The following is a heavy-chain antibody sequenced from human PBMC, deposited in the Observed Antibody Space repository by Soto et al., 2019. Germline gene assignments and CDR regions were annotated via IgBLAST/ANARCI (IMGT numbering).Heavy chain of an antibody. V-gene: IGHV1-69*08. CDR3: XXXXXXXXXXXXXXXXX. CDR2: VIPIVGTA. CDR1: GGTFTSYA. Sequence: QVQLVQSGSEVKTPGSSVRVSCKASGGTFTSYAISWVRQAPGQGLAWMGRVIPIVGTAKYAQKFQGRVTITADKSTSTAYMELSSXKSEXXXXXXXXXXXXXXXXXXXXXXXXXGQGTLVTVSS. J-gene: IGHJ4*02.